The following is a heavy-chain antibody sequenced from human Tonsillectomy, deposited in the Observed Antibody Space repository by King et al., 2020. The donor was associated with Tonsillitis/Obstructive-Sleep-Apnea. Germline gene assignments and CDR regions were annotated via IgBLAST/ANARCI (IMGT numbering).Heavy chain of an antibody. J-gene: IGHJ3*02. CDR1: GFTFSSYW. V-gene: IGHV3-7*03. Sequence: VQLVESGGGLVQPGGSLRLSCAASGFTFSSYWMSWVRQAPGKGLEWLANIKKDGSEKHYVDSVKGRFTISRDNAKNSLYLQMNSLRAEDRAVYYCAGGVDLRGDAFGIWGQGAMVTVSS. CDR2: IKKDGSEK. D-gene: IGHD3-10*01. CDR3: AGGVDLRGDAFGI.